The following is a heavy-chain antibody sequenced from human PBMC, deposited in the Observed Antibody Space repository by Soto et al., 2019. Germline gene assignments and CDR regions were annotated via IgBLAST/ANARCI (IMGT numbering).Heavy chain of an antibody. CDR2: ILHTGGT. J-gene: IGHJ4*02. CDR1: GGSISGGGFS. Sequence: PSETLSLTCAVSGGSISGGGFSWSWIRQPPGKGLEWIGYILHTGGTQYNPSLKSRVSMSVDKSKNQFSLHLTSVTAADTAVYYCARLQFGEGFAYWGQGALVTVS. D-gene: IGHD3-10*01. V-gene: IGHV4-30-2*01. CDR3: ARLQFGEGFAY.